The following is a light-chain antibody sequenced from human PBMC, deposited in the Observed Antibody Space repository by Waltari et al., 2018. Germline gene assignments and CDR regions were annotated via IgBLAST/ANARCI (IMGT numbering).Light chain of an antibody. Sequence: VLTQSPGTLSLSPGERATLSCRASQSVRSNYLAWYQQKPGQAPRLLIYGASTRATGIPARFSGSGSGTEFTLSISSLQSEDFAVYYCQHYSNWPLTFGGGTKVEIK. CDR2: GAS. V-gene: IGKV3-15*01. CDR1: QSVRSN. J-gene: IGKJ4*01. CDR3: QHYSNWPLT.